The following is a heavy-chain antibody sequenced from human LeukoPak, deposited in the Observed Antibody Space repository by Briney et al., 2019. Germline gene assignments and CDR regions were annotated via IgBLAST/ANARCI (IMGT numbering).Heavy chain of an antibody. CDR1: GGSNSSGGYY. CDR2: IYYSGST. CDR3: ARVQPYCSSTSCYRIYFDY. J-gene: IGHJ4*02. D-gene: IGHD2-2*02. V-gene: IGHV4-31*03. Sequence: SETLSLTCTVSGGSNSSGGYYWSWIRQHPGKGLEWIGYIYYSGSTYYNPSLKSRVTISVDTSKNQFSLKLSSVTAADTAVYYCARVQPYCSSTSCYRIYFDYWGQGTLVTVSS.